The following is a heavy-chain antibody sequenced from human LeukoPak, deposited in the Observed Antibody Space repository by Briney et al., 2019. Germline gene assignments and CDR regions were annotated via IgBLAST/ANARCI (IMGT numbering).Heavy chain of an antibody. V-gene: IGHV1-2*02. Sequence: GASVKVSCKTSGYTFSVYYIHWVRQAPGQGLEWMGWISPNTGDTHSAQKFQGRVTMTRDTSIATAYMELNELTSDDTAVYYCAGQKDPRPIDYWGQGTLVTVSS. CDR3: AGQKDPRPIDY. CDR1: GYTFSVYY. CDR2: ISPNTGDT. J-gene: IGHJ4*02.